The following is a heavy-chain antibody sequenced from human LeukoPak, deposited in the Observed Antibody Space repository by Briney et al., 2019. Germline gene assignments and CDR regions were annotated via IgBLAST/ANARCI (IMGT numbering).Heavy chain of an antibody. V-gene: IGHV1-69*13. CDR2: IIPIFGTA. CDR3: ARRAEMATIYDY. J-gene: IGHJ4*02. CDR1: GGTFSSYA. Sequence: SVKVSCKASGGTFSSYAISWVRQAPGQGLEWMGGIIPIFGTANYAQKFQGRVTITADESTSTAYMELSSLRSEDTAVYYCARRAEMATIYDYWGQGTLVTVSS. D-gene: IGHD5-24*01.